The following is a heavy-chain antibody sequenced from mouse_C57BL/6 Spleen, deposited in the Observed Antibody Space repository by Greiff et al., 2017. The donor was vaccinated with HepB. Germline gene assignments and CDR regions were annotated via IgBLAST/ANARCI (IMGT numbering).Heavy chain of an antibody. CDR1: GYSITSGYD. CDR3: ARLVDYSGFHWYFDV. CDR2: ISYSGST. D-gene: IGHD1-1*01. Sequence: EVKLQESGPGMVKPSQSLSLTCTVTGYSITSGYDWHWIRHFPGNKLEWMGYISYSGSTNYNPSLKSRISITHDTSKNHFFLKLNSVTTEDTATYYGARLVDYSGFHWYFDVWGTGTTVTVSS. V-gene: IGHV3-1*01. J-gene: IGHJ1*03.